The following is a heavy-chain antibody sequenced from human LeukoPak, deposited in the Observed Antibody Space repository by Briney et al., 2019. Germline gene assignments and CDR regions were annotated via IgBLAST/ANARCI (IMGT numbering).Heavy chain of an antibody. Sequence: GGSLRLSCAASGFTFRNYWMHWVRQAPGKGLVWVSRIQTDGITTRCAESVKGRFTISRDNAKNTLFLQMNNLRVEDTAVYYCARGGGASDWGRGTLVTVSS. CDR3: ARGGGASD. CDR1: GFTFRNYW. J-gene: IGHJ4*02. CDR2: IQTDGITT. V-gene: IGHV3-74*01.